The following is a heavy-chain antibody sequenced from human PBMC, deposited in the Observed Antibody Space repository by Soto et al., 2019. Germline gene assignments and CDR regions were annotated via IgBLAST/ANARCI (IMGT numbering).Heavy chain of an antibody. V-gene: IGHV3-15*01. CDR2: IKSKTDGGTT. J-gene: IGHJ6*02. CDR1: GFTFSNAW. CDR3: TTVWVVPAPYYYYYYGMDV. Sequence: GGSLRLSCAASGFTFSNAWMSWVRQAPGKGLGWVGRIKSKTDGGTTDYAAPVKGRFTISRDDSKNTLYLQMNSLKTEDTAVYYCTTVWVVPAPYYYYYYGMDVWGQGTTVTV. D-gene: IGHD2-2*01.